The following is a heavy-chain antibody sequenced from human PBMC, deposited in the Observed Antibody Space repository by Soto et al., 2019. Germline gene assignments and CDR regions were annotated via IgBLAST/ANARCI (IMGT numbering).Heavy chain of an antibody. Sequence: QVQLVESGGGVVQPGRSLRLSCAASGFTFSSYAMHWVRQAPGKGLEWVAVISYDGSNKYYADSVKGRFTISRDNSKNTLYLQMNSLRAEDTAVYYCARDLGRYSDYWGQGTLVTVSS. J-gene: IGHJ4*02. D-gene: IGHD3-16*01. CDR3: ARDLGRYSDY. CDR2: ISYDGSNK. CDR1: GFTFSSYA. V-gene: IGHV3-30-3*01.